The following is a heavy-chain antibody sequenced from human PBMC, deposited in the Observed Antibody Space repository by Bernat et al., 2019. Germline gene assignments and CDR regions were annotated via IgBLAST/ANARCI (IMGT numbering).Heavy chain of an antibody. D-gene: IGHD5-18*01. CDR2: INSDGSST. CDR1: GFTFSSYW. CDR3: ARDQRDTDAWYLYYYYGMDV. J-gene: IGHJ6*02. Sequence: EVQLVESGGGLVQPGGSLRLSCAASGFTFSSYWMHWVRQAPGKGLVWVSRINSDGSSTSYADSVKGRFTISRDNAKNTLYLQMNSLRAEDTAVYYCARDQRDTDAWYLYYYYGMDVWGQGTPVTVSS. V-gene: IGHV3-74*01.